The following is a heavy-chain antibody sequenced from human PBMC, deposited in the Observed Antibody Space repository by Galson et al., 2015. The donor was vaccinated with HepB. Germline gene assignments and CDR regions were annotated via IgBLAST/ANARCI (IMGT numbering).Heavy chain of an antibody. V-gene: IGHV3-30-3*01. J-gene: IGHJ4*02. CDR3: ARAKYQMSLWGY. Sequence: SLRLSCAASGFTFSSYAMSWVRQAPGKGLEWVAIISYDGSNKYYADSVKGRFTIPRGNSKNTLYLQMNSLRNEETAVYYCARAKYQMSLWGYWGQGTLVTVSS. CDR1: GFTFSSYA. CDR2: ISYDGSNK. D-gene: IGHD2-21*01.